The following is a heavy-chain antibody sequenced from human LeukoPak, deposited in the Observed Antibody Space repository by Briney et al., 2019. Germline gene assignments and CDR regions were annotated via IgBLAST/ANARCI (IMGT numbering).Heavy chain of an antibody. CDR1: GFTFDDYG. J-gene: IGHJ4*02. CDR2: INWTGGST. CDR3: SGDSLSEWNTDFDY. V-gene: IGHV3-20*04. D-gene: IGHD1/OR15-1a*01. Sequence: GGSLRLSCAASGFTFDDYGMSWVRQAPGNGLEWVSGINWTGGSTGYADSVKGRFTIPRDNANNSLYLQMNCLMAEDRALSYFSGDSLSEWNTDFDYWGQGTLVTVSS.